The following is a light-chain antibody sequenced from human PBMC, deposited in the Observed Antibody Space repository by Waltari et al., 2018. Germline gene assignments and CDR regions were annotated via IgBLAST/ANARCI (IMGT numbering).Light chain of an antibody. Sequence: EIVLTQSPGTLSFSPGERATLSCRASQSVSSSYLDWYQQKPGQAPRLLIYGASSRATGIPDRFSGSGSGTDFTLTISRLEPEDFAVYYCQQYGSSPLTFGQGTKVEIK. CDR2: GAS. CDR3: QQYGSSPLT. CDR1: QSVSSSY. J-gene: IGKJ1*01. V-gene: IGKV3-20*01.